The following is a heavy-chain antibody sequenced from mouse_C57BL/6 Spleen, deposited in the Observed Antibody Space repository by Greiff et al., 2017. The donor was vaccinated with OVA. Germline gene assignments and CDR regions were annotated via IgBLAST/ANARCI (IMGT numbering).Heavy chain of an antibody. CDR3: ARLGLRRGAWFAY. D-gene: IGHD2-4*01. CDR2: INPNYGTT. J-gene: IGHJ3*01. CDR1: GYSFTDYN. V-gene: IGHV1-39*01. Sequence: VQLKESGPELVKPGASVKISCKASGYSFTDYNMNWVKQSNGKSLEWIGVINPNYGTTSYNQKFKGKATLTVDQSSSTAYMQLNSLTSEDSAVYYCARLGLRRGAWFAYWGQGTLVTVSA.